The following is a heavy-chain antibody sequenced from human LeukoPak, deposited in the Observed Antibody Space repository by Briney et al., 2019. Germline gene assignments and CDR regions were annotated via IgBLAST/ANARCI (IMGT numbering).Heavy chain of an antibody. CDR2: IKSRTDGGTT. CDR1: GFTFSSAW. D-gene: IGHD5-24*01. Sequence: GGSLRPSCPGSGFTFSSAWMTWVRQIPGKGLEWVGHIKSRTDGGTTDYAAPVKGRFTISRDDAKNTVYLQMNSLRTEDSAVYFCATEFYSNGYNFWGQGTLVIVSS. V-gene: IGHV3-15*01. J-gene: IGHJ4*02. CDR3: ATEFYSNGYNF.